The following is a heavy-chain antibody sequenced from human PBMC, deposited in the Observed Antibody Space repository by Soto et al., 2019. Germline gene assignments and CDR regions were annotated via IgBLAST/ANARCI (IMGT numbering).Heavy chain of an antibody. J-gene: IGHJ4*02. CDR3: ARDGGGGDCYYYFDY. Sequence: GGSLRLSCAASGFTFSSYGMHWVRQAPGKGLEWVAVIWYDGSNKYYADSVKGRFTISRDNSKNTPYLQMNSLRAEDTAVYYCARDGGGGDCYYYFDYWGQGTLVTVSS. CDR1: GFTFSSYG. CDR2: IWYDGSNK. V-gene: IGHV3-33*01. D-gene: IGHD2-21*02.